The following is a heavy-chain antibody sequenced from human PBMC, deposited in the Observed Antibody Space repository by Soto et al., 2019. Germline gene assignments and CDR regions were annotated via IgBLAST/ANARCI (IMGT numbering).Heavy chain of an antibody. V-gene: IGHV3-23*01. CDR1: GFSFSSNA. CDR2: ISGSGANT. CDR3: AKDYDSSGYYPLFDS. J-gene: IGHJ4*02. D-gene: IGHD3-22*01. Sequence: VQLLESGGDLVQPGGSLRLSCAASGFSFSSNAMSWVRQTPGKGLEWVSAISGSGANTFYADSVKGRFTISRDNSKNTLYLQMNSLRAEDTAVYYCAKDYDSSGYYPLFDSWGQGTLVTVSS.